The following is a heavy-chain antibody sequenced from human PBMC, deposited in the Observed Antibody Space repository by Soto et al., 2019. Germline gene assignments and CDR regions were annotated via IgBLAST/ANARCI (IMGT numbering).Heavy chain of an antibody. CDR2: IGTSGSST. Sequence: PGGSLRLSCVASGSTFSNYDMTWVRQAPGKGLEWVSLIGTSGSSTYYADSVKGRFTISRDNSKNTLYLRMSSLRPEDTAIYYCAKSPNFYCSSPNCYKYYFDYWGQGTLVTVSS. J-gene: IGHJ4*02. CDR3: AKSPNFYCSSPNCYKYYFDY. V-gene: IGHV3-23*01. D-gene: IGHD2-2*02. CDR1: GSTFSNYD.